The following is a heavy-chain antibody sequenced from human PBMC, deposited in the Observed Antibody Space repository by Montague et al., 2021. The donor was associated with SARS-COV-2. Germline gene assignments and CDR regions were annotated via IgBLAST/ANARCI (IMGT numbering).Heavy chain of an antibody. V-gene: IGHV4-59*12. CDR1: GGSISTYY. J-gene: IGHJ2*01. Sequence: SETLSLTCTVSGGSISTYYWSWIRQPPGKGLEWIGYIYYSGSTNXSPSLKSRVTISVDTSKNQFSLKLSSVTAADTAVYYCARDGYNAHQNYWYFDLRGRGTLVTVSS. CDR3: ARDGYNAHQNYWYFDL. CDR2: IYYSGST. D-gene: IGHD5-24*01.